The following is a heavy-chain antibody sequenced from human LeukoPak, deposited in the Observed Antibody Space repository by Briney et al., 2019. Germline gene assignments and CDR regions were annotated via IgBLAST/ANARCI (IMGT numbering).Heavy chain of an antibody. CDR2: ISSSSSTI. CDR3: AKDSYCSSTSCCQEYGFAFDI. V-gene: IGHV3-48*04. Sequence: GGSLRLSCAASGFTFSSYSMNWVRQAPGKGLEWVSYISSSSSTIYYADSVKGRFTISRDNAKNSLYLQMNSLRAEDTAVYYCAKDSYCSSTSCCQEYGFAFDIWGQGTMVTVSS. CDR1: GFTFSSYS. D-gene: IGHD2-2*01. J-gene: IGHJ3*02.